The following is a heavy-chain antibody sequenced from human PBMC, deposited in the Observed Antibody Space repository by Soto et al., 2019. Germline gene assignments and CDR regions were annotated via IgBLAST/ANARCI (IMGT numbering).Heavy chain of an antibody. CDR2: IWNDGNGY. J-gene: IGHJ6*02. V-gene: IGHV3-33*01. CDR1: GFNFNNYG. CDR3: ASRQISPPTRGAASARGGIDV. Sequence: QVQLVESGGGVVQPGRSLRLSCAASGFNFNNYGMHWVRQAPGKGLEWVAVIWNDGNGYYYANSVKGRFTISRDNSKNTLNLQLSPLRAEDTAVSYCASRQISPPTRGAASARGGIDVWGPGMTVTVSS. D-gene: IGHD6-13*01.